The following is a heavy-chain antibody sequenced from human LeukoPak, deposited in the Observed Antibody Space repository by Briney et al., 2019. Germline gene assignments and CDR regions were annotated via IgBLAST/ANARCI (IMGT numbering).Heavy chain of an antibody. J-gene: IGHJ4*02. CDR1: GFTFSDYY. CDR3: AKAHGYSSGWYDY. V-gene: IGHV3-11*01. Sequence: PGGSLRLSCAASGFTFSDYYMSWIRQAPGKGLEWVSCISSSGSTIYYADSVKGRFTISRDNAKNSLYLQMNSLRAEDTALYYCAKAHGYSSGWYDYWGQGTLVTVSS. D-gene: IGHD6-19*01. CDR2: ISSSGSTI.